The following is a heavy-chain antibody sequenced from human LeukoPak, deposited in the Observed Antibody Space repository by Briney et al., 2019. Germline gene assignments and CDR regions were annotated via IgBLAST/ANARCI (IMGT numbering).Heavy chain of an antibody. J-gene: IGHJ5*02. CDR3: AKDRAGTTSAWFDP. CDR1: GFTFSSYG. D-gene: IGHD1-1*01. CDR2: ISYDGSNK. V-gene: IGHV3-30*18. Sequence: GGSLRLSCAASGFTFSSYGMHWVRQAPGKGLEGVAVISYDGSNKYYADSVKGRFTISRDNSKNTLYLQMNSLRAEDTAVYYCAKDRAGTTSAWFDPWGQGTLVTVSS.